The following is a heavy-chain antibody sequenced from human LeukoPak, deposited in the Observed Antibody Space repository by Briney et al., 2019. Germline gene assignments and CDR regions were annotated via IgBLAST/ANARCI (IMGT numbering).Heavy chain of an antibody. D-gene: IGHD2-2*01. Sequence: SSVKVSCKASGYTFTGYYMHWVRQAPGQGLEWMGWINPNSGGTNYTQKFQGRVTMTRATSISTAYMELSRLRSDDTAVYYCAREADIVVVTASLDVWGQGTTVTVS. CDR1: GYTFTGYY. J-gene: IGHJ6*02. V-gene: IGHV1-2*02. CDR2: INPNSGGT. CDR3: AREADIVVVTASLDV.